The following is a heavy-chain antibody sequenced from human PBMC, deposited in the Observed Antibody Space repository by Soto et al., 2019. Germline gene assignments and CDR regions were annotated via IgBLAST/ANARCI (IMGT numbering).Heavy chain of an antibody. CDR3: ARGSSGWYYIYYYYYMDV. D-gene: IGHD6-19*01. CDR2: IWYDGSNK. CDR1: GFTFSSYG. Sequence: GGSLRLSCAASGFTFSSYGMHWVRQAPGKGLEWVAVIWYDGSNKYYADSVKGRFTISRDNSKNTLYLQMNSLRAEDTAVYYCARGSSGWYYIYYYYYMDVWGKGTTVTVSS. V-gene: IGHV3-33*01. J-gene: IGHJ6*03.